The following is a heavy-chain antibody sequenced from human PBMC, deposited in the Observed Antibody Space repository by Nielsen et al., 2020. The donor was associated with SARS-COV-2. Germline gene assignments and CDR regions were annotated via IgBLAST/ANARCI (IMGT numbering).Heavy chain of an antibody. CDR1: GFTFSSYE. CDR2: ISSSGSTI. V-gene: IGHV3-48*03. D-gene: IGHD6-6*01. J-gene: IGHJ6*02. Sequence: GESLKISCAASGFTFSSYEMNWVRQAPGKGLEWVSYISSSGSTIYYADSVKGRFTISRDNAKNSLYLQMYSLRAEDTAVYYCARDATGGSSGYYYYGMDVWGQGTTVTVSS. CDR3: ARDATGGSSGYYYYGMDV.